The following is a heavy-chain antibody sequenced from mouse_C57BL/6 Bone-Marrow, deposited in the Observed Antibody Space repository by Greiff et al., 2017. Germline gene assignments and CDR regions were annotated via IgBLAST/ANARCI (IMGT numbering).Heavy chain of an antibody. D-gene: IGHD2-3*01. CDR3: ASIYDGYGFAY. Sequence: VQLVESGPGLVQPSQSLSITCTVSGFSLTSYGVHWVRQSPGKGLEWLGVIWSGGSTDYTAAFISRLSISNDNSNSQVFFKMNSLQADDTAIYYFASIYDGYGFAYWGQGTLVTVSA. V-gene: IGHV2-2*01. CDR2: IWSGGST. J-gene: IGHJ3*01. CDR1: GFSLTSYG.